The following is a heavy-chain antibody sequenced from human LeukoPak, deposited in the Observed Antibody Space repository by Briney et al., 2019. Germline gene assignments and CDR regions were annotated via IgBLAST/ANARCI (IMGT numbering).Heavy chain of an antibody. D-gene: IGHD3-3*01. CDR3: ARTTTYYDFWSGYYQSQDSPALFDY. CDR2: INPNSGGT. CDR1: GYTFTGYY. Sequence: ASVKVSCKASGYTFTGYYMHWVRQAPGQGLEWMGWINPNSGGTNYAQKFQGRVTMTRDTPISTAYMELSRLRSDDTAVYYCARTTTYYDFWSGYYQSQDSPALFDYWGQGTLVTVSS. J-gene: IGHJ4*02. V-gene: IGHV1-2*02.